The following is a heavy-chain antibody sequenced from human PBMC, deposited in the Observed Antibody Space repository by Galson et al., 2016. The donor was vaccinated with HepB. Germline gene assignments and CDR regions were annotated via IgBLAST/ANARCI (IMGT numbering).Heavy chain of an antibody. D-gene: IGHD3/OR15-3a*01. CDR2: ISDSGLTT. Sequence: SLRLSCAASGFTFSNCVMNWVRQAPGKGLERVSGISDSGLTTYYADSVKGRFTISRDNSQRTLHLQMNSLRAEDTAVYYCAKGGYYDFWTEYLIGYWGQGTLVAVSS. V-gene: IGHV3-23*01. J-gene: IGHJ4*02. CDR1: GFTFSNCV. CDR3: AKGGYYDFWTEYLIGY.